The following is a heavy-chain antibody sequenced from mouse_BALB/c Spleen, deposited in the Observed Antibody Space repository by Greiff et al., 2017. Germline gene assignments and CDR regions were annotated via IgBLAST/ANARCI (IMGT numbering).Heavy chain of an antibody. CDR3: ARASYYGGLFYFDY. D-gene: IGHD2-10*01. CDR1: GFNIKDTY. Sequence: EVMLVESGAELVKPGASVKLSCTASGFNIKDTYMHWVKQRPEQGLEWIGRIDPANGNTKYDPKFQGKATITADTSSNTAYLQLSSLTSEDTAVYYCARASYYGGLFYFDYWGQGTTLTVSS. J-gene: IGHJ2*01. V-gene: IGHV14-3*02. CDR2: IDPANGNT.